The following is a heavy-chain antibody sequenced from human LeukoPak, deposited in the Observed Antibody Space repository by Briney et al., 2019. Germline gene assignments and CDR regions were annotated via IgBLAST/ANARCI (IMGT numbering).Heavy chain of an antibody. CDR1: GVRFSNYA. D-gene: IGHD6-19*01. Sequence: GGSLRLSCVVSGVRFSNYAMTWVRQAPGKGLEWVSTISASGSNTYYADSVKGRFTISRDNSKNTLYLQINSLSAEDTAVYYCATGGGVAARFFRYWGQGALVIVSS. CDR2: ISASGSNT. CDR3: ATGGGVAARFFRY. V-gene: IGHV3-23*01. J-gene: IGHJ1*01.